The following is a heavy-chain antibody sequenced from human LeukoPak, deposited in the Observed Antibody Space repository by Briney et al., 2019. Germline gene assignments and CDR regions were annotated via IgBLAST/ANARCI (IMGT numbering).Heavy chain of an antibody. CDR2: IIPIFGTA. V-gene: IGHV1-69*05. J-gene: IGHJ5*02. Sequence: ASVKVSCKASGGTFSSYAISWVRQAPGQGLEWMGGIIPIFGTANYAQKFQGRVTITTDESTSTAYMELSSLRSEDTAVYYCAREVTIFGVVTGNWFDTWGQGTLVTVSS. D-gene: IGHD3-3*01. CDR3: AREVTIFGVVTGNWFDT. CDR1: GGTFSSYA.